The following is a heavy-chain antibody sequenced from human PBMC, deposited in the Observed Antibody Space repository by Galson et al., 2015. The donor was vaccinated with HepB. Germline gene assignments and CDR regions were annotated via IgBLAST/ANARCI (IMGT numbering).Heavy chain of an antibody. Sequence: SEPLSLTCTVSGGSISSYYWSWIRQPPGKGLEWIGYIYYSGSTNYNPSLKSRVTISVDTSKNQFSLKLSSVTAADTAVYYCARQAGGFGDYDALVYWGQGTLVTVSS. CDR3: ARQAGGFGDYDALVY. CDR1: GGSISSYY. J-gene: IGHJ4*02. V-gene: IGHV4-59*08. CDR2: IYYSGST. D-gene: IGHD4-17*01.